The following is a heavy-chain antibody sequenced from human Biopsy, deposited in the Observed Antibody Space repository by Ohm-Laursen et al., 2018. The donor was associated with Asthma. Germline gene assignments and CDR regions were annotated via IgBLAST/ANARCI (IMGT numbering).Heavy chain of an antibody. J-gene: IGHJ4*02. CDR2: IYHRDTT. Sequence: SQTLSLTCTVSGDSITSGGCCWNWIRQPPGKGLEWIGYIYHRDTTYYNPSLKSRVTISLDGSKNQFSLKLSSVTAADTAVYYCARGRSGDWLYYFDYWGQGTLVTVSS. V-gene: IGHV4-30-2*01. CDR3: ARGRSGDWLYYFDY. CDR1: GDSITSGGCC. D-gene: IGHD2-21*01.